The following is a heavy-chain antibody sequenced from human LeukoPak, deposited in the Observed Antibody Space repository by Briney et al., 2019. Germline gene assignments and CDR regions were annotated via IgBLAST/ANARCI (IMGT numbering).Heavy chain of an antibody. Sequence: PGGSLRLSCAASGFTFDDYAMHWVRQAPGKGLEWVSDISWNSGSLGYADSVKGRFTISRDNAKNSLYLEMNSLRAEDTALYYCAKGCSSTSCPDGHYYGMDVWGKGPRSSSRQ. CDR2: ISWNSGSL. CDR3: AKGCSSTSCPDGHYYGMDV. CDR1: GFTFDDYA. V-gene: IGHV3-9*01. D-gene: IGHD2-2*01. J-gene: IGHJ6*01.